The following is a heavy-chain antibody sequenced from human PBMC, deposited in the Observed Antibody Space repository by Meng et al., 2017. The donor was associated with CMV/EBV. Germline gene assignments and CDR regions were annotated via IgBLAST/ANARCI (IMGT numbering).Heavy chain of an antibody. Sequence: GEYLKISCAASGFTFSSYSMNWVRQAPGKGLEWVSSISSSSSYIYYADSVKGRFTISRDNAKNSLYLQMNSLRAEDTAVYYCARDPGRIAARPWYWGQGTLVTVSS. CDR1: GFTFSSYS. V-gene: IGHV3-21*01. J-gene: IGHJ4*02. CDR2: ISSSSSYI. D-gene: IGHD6-6*01. CDR3: ARDPGRIAARPWY.